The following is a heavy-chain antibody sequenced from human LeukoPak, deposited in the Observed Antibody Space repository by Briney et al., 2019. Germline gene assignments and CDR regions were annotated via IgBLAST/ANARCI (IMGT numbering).Heavy chain of an antibody. Sequence: GASVKVSCKASVGTFSSYAISWVRQAPGQGLEWMGRIIPILGIANYAQKFQGRVTITADKSTSTAYMELSSLRSEDTAVYYCASQESLGYGDYPLVYWGQGALVAVSS. CDR1: VGTFSSYA. D-gene: IGHD4-17*01. CDR3: ASQESLGYGDYPLVY. CDR2: IIPILGIA. J-gene: IGHJ4*02. V-gene: IGHV1-69*04.